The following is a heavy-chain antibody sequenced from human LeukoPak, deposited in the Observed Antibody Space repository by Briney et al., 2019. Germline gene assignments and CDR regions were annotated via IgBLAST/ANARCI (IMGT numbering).Heavy chain of an antibody. J-gene: IGHJ4*02. CDR1: GYSVTNYW. CDR2: IHPGDSNT. V-gene: IGHV5-51*01. Sequence: GESLKISCKGSGYSVTNYWIAWVRQMPGKGLEWMGIIHPGDSNTRYGPSFQGQVTISVDKSITTAYLQWSSLKASDTAVYYCATGRYCSGTTCYSSLDFWGQGTLVTVSS. D-gene: IGHD2-15*01. CDR3: ATGRYCSGTTCYSSLDF.